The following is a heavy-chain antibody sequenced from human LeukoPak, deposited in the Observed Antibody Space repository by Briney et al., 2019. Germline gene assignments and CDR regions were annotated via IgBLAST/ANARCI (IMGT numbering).Heavy chain of an antibody. D-gene: IGHD3-22*01. Sequence: GGSLRLSCSASGFTFSSYAMHWVRQAPGKGLEWVAAISYHGTNKYYADSVKGRFTISRDNSKNTLYLQMSSLRADDTAVYYCARSGFSGYYADAFDIWGQGTMVTVSS. J-gene: IGHJ3*02. CDR1: GFTFSSYA. CDR3: ARSGFSGYYADAFDI. CDR2: ISYHGTNK. V-gene: IGHV3-30-3*01.